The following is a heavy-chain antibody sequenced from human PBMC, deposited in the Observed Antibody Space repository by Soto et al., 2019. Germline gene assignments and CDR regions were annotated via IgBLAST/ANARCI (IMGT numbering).Heavy chain of an antibody. CDR2: ISSNGGST. Sequence: EVQLVESGGGLVQPGGPLRLSCSASGFTFSSYAMHWVRQAPGKGLEYVSAISSNGGSTYYADSVKGRFTISRDNSKNTLYLQMSSLRAEDTAVYYCVKGEGWNYFNYWGQGTLVTVSS. D-gene: IGHD6-19*01. CDR1: GFTFSSYA. V-gene: IGHV3-64D*08. J-gene: IGHJ4*02. CDR3: VKGEGWNYFNY.